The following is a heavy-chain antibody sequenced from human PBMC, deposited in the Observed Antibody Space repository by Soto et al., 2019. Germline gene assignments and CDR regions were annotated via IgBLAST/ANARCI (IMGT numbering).Heavy chain of an antibody. V-gene: IGHV4-39*01. CDR1: GGSISSSSYY. CDR2: IYYSGST. CDR3: ARPRQQRVPGCMNWFDP. Sequence: XGRLCLTCTVSGGSISSSSYYWGWIRQPPGKGLEWIGSIYYSGSTSYKRSLKRRVTISVDKSKNQFSLKLSSVTAEDTAVYYCARPRQQRVPGCMNWFDPLGQGTLLTVSS. J-gene: IGHJ5*01. D-gene: IGHD6-13*01.